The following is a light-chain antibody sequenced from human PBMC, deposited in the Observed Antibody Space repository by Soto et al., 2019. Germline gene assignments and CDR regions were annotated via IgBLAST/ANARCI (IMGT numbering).Light chain of an antibody. CDR2: SAS. J-gene: IGKJ5*01. CDR3: QKYNTVPAT. Sequence: DIQMTQSPPSLSASVGDRVTITCRASQGIGNSLAGYQQKPGTVPNLLIYSASTLQSGVPSRFSGSGSGTDFTLTISSLQPEDVAAYYCQKYNTVPATFGQGTRLESK. CDR1: QGIGNS. V-gene: IGKV1-27*01.